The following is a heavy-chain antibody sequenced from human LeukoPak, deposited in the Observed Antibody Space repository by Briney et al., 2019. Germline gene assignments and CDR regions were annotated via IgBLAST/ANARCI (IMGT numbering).Heavy chain of an antibody. CDR2: IYYSGST. V-gene: IGHV4-39*01. D-gene: IGHD4-23*01. CDR1: GGSISSSSYY. CDR3: ARAAGGTFDY. J-gene: IGHJ4*02. Sequence: SETLSLTCTVSGGSISSSSYYWGWIRQPPGKGLEWIGNIYYSGSTYYNPSLKSRVTISLDTSKNQFSLKLSSVTAADTAVYYCARAAGGTFDYWGQGTLVTVSS.